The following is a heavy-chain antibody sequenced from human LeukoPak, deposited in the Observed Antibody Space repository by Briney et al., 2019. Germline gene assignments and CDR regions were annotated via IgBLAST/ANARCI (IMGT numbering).Heavy chain of an antibody. CDR3: VSFYETY. J-gene: IGHJ4*02. Sequence: GGSLRLSCAASGFTFSDYWMHWVRQAPGKGLVWVSHINSDGSWTSYADSVKGRFTISKDNAKNTVYLQMNSLRAEDTAVYYCVSFYETYWGRGTLVTVSS. V-gene: IGHV3-74*01. CDR2: INSDGSWT. CDR1: GFTFSDYW. D-gene: IGHD2/OR15-2a*01.